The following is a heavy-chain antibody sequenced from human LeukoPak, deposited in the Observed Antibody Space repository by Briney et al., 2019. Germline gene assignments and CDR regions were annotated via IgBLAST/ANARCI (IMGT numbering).Heavy chain of an antibody. CDR3: ARVWANYYMDV. D-gene: IGHD3-10*01. CDR1: GGSFSGYY. V-gene: IGHV4-34*01. CDR2: INHSGNT. J-gene: IGHJ6*03. Sequence: SETLSLTCAVYGGSFSGYYWSWIRQPPGKGLEWIGEINHSGNTNYNPSLKSRVTISVDTSKNQFSLKLSSVTAADTAVYYCARVWANYYMDVWGKGTTVTVSS.